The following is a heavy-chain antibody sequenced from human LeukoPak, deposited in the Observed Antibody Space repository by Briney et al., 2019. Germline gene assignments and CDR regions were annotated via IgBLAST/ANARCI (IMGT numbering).Heavy chain of an antibody. CDR2: IIPIFGTA. CDR3: AILGSYSNYHYYYGMDV. V-gene: IGHV1-69*13. J-gene: IGHJ6*02. Sequence: SVRVSCKASGGTFSSYAISWVRQAPGQGLEWMGGIIPIFGTANYAQKFQGRVTITADESTSTAYMELSSLRSEDTAVYYCAILGSYSNYHYYYGMDVWGQGTTVTVSS. D-gene: IGHD4-11*01. CDR1: GGTFSSYA.